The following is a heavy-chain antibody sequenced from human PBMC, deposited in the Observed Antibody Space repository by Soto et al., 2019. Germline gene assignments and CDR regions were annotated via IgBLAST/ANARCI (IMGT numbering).Heavy chain of an antibody. CDR1: GGSFNGYY. V-gene: IGHV4-34*01. J-gene: IGHJ4*02. CDR3: ARVPDY. CDR2: MYHSGST. Sequence: ASDTLSLTCAVHGGSFNGYYWSWIRQPPGKGLEWIGYMYHSGSTYYNPSLKSRVTISIDRSKNQFSLKLSSVTAADTAVYYCARVPDYWGQGILVTVS. D-gene: IGHD2-2*01.